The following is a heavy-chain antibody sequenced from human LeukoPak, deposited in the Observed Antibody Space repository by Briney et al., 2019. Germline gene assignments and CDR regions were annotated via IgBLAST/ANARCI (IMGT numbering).Heavy chain of an antibody. CDR2: IIPIFGTA. CDR1: GGTFSSYA. Sequence: SVKVSCKASGGTFSSYAISWVRQAPGQGLKWMGGIIPIFGTANYAQKFQGRVTITADESTSTAYMELSSLRSEDTAVYYCARGEDTVTNFQHWGQGTLVTVSS. D-gene: IGHD4-17*01. J-gene: IGHJ1*01. V-gene: IGHV1-69*01. CDR3: ARGEDTVTNFQH.